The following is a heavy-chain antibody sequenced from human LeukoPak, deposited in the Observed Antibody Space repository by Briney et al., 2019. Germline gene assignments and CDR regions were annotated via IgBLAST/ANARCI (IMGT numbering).Heavy chain of an antibody. V-gene: IGHV3-21*01. CDR1: GLAFSTYS. CDR3: ARVAAGATIHNYYYSYMDV. CDR2: ITSTSTYI. D-gene: IGHD5-12*01. J-gene: IGHJ6*03. Sequence: GGSLRLSCAASGLAFSTYSMSWVRQAPGKGLEWGSSITSTSTYIHYADSVRGRFTISRDNAENSLYLQVNGLSAEDTAVYYCARVAAGATIHNYYYSYMDVWGKGTTVTVSS.